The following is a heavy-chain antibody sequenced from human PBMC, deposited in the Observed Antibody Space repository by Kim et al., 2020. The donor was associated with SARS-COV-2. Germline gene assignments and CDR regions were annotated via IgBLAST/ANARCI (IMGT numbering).Heavy chain of an antibody. V-gene: IGHV3-30-3*01. Sequence: GGSLRLSCAASGFTFSSYAMHWVRQAPGKGLEWVAVISYDGSNKYYADSVKGRFTISRDNSKNTLYLQMNSLRAEDTAVYYCARTHQIAARPRGSYYYYGMDVWGQGTTVTVSS. CDR3: ARTHQIAARPRGSYYYYGMDV. CDR1: GFTFSSYA. D-gene: IGHD6-6*01. CDR2: ISYDGSNK. J-gene: IGHJ6*02.